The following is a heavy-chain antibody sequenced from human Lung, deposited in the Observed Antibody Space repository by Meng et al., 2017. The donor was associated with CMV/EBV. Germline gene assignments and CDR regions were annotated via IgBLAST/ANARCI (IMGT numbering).Heavy chain of an antibody. Sequence: GESLKISCAASGFTFSSYAMHWVRQAPGKGLEWVAVISYDGSNKYYADSVKGRFTISRDNSKNTLYLQMNSLRAEDTAVYYCARPRSYDDTPYCFGYWGQGXQVTVSS. V-gene: IGHV3-30-3*01. CDR1: GFTFSSYA. CDR3: ARPRSYDDTPYCFGY. D-gene: IGHD4-17*01. J-gene: IGHJ4*02. CDR2: ISYDGSNK.